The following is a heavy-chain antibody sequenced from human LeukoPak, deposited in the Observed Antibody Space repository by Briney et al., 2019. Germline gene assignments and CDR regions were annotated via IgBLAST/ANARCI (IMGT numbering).Heavy chain of an antibody. CDR1: GYTFTGYY. D-gene: IGHD2-2*01. V-gene: IGHV1-2*02. Sequence: ASVKVSCKASGYTFTGYYMHWVRQAPGQGLEWMGWINPNSGGTNYAQKFQGRVTMTRDTSISTAYMKLSRMRSDDTAVYYCARAGYCSSTSCSDSRGPNEVDYWGQGTLVTVSS. CDR2: INPNSGGT. CDR3: ARAGYCSSTSCSDSRGPNEVDY. J-gene: IGHJ4*02.